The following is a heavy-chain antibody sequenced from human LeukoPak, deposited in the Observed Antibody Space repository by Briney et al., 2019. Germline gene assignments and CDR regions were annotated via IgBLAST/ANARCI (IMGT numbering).Heavy chain of an antibody. D-gene: IGHD4/OR15-4a*01. CDR2: ISYDGNIK. J-gene: IGHJ4*02. CDR3: GRDFVNDAKARFDC. CDR1: GFIFSNYA. V-gene: IGHV3-30*04. Sequence: GGSPRLSCAASGFIFSNYAMHWVRQAPGKGLQWLGFISYDGNIKYEDSVKGRFTISRDNSRNTLHLQMNSLRAEDTAIYFCGRDFVNDAKARFDCWGQGTLVTVSS.